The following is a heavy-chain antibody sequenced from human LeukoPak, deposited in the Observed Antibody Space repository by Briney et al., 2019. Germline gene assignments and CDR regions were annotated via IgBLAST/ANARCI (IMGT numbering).Heavy chain of an antibody. V-gene: IGHV3-30*18. Sequence: PGRSLRLSCAASGFTFSSYGMHWVRQAPGKGLEWVAVISYDGSNKYYADSVKGRFTISRENSKNTLYLQVNSLRAEDTAVYYCAKDVSALSHYYYMDVWGKGTTVTVSS. CDR1: GFTFSSYG. D-gene: IGHD2/OR15-2a*01. CDR2: ISYDGSNK. CDR3: AKDVSALSHYYYMDV. J-gene: IGHJ6*03.